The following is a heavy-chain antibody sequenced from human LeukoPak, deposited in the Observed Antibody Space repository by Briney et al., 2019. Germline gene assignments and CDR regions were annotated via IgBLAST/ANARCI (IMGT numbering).Heavy chain of an antibody. CDR2: MNGDGNSK. D-gene: IGHD3-10*01. CDR3: ARDPYGSGRY. V-gene: IGHV3-74*01. J-gene: IGHJ4*02. Sequence: GGSLSLSCPASGFTFCNYWMLWVPQAPGKGLVWVSRMNGDGNSKSYADSVEGRFTISRDNAKNTLYLQMDSLRAEDTAVYYCARDPYGSGRYWGQGTRVTVSS. CDR1: GFTFCNYW.